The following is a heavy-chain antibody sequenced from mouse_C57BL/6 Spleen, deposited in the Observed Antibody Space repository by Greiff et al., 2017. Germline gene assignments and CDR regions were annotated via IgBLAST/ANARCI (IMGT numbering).Heavy chain of an antibody. V-gene: IGHV1-52*01. CDR2: IDPSDSET. Sequence: QVQLQQPGTELVKPGASVKLSCKASGYTFTSYWMHWVKQRPGQGLEWIGNIDPSDSETHYNQKFKDKATLTVDKSSSTAYMQLSSLTSEDSAVYYCANFNYDYAMDYWGQGTSVTVAS. CDR3: ANFNYDYAMDY. D-gene: IGHD2-1*01. CDR1: GYTFTSYW. J-gene: IGHJ4*01.